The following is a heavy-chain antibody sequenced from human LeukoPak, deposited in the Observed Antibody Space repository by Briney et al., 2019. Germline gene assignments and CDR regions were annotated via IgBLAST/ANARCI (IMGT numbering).Heavy chain of an antibody. CDR3: ARDYSYQVLHSNGFDI. V-gene: IGHV1-18*01. CDR2: VSAYNGNT. CDR1: GYTFTSFG. Sequence: GASVKVSRKASGYTFTSFGISWVRQAPGQGLEWMGWVSAYNGNTYYAQELQGRVTMTTDISTSTAYMEQRSLRSDDTAVYYCARDYSYQVLHSNGFDIWGQGTMVTVAS. J-gene: IGHJ3*02. D-gene: IGHD2-2*01.